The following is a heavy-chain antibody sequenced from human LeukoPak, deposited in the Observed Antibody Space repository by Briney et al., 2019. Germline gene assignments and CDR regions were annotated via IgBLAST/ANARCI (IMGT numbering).Heavy chain of an antibody. J-gene: IGHJ4*02. Sequence: SETLSLTCTVSGVSMSAYQWSWVRQSPEKGLEWIGCINTKGETSYNPSPKSPVTTSVDTSKSQFSLRLTSVTAADTAVYYCATSNDAKIAPFDHWGQGAPVTVSS. D-gene: IGHD2-21*01. CDR3: ATSNDAKIAPFDH. V-gene: IGHV4-4*09. CDR2: INTKGET. CDR1: GVSMSAYQ.